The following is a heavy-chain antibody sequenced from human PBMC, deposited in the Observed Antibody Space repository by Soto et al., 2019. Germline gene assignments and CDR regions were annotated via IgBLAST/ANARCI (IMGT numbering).Heavy chain of an antibody. CDR1: GGSIGSYY. D-gene: IGHD6-19*01. J-gene: IGHJ4*02. CDR2: IYFSGST. V-gene: IGHV4-59*08. CDR3: ARLGSSGWYQGSYFGY. Sequence: PSETLSLTCTVSGGSIGSYYWSWIRQPPGKGLEWIGYIYFSGSTNYNPSLKSRVTLSVETSKNQFSLKMSSVTAADTALYYCARLGSSGWYQGSYFGYWGQGTLVTVSS.